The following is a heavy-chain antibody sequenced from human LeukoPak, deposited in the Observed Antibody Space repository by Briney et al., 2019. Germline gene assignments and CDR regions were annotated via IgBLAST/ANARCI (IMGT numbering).Heavy chain of an antibody. V-gene: IGHV3-23*01. CDR1: GFTFSSYA. J-gene: IGHJ4*02. D-gene: IGHD3-10*01. CDR3: AKTSISGGYFDY. CDR2: ISGSGGST. Sequence: GASLRISCAASGFTFSSYAMSWVRQAPGKGLEWVSAISGSGGSTYYADSVKGRFTISRDNSKNTLYLQMNSLRAEDTAVYYCAKTSISGGYFDYWGQGTLVTVSS.